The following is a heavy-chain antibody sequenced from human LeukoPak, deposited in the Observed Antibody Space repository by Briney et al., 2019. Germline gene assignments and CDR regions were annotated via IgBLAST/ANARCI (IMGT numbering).Heavy chain of an antibody. CDR2: IRYDGSNK. CDR3: AKGLNGVGATWDAFDI. D-gene: IGHD1-26*01. CDR1: GFTFSDHY. Sequence: GGSLRLSCAASGFTFSDHYMDWVRQAPGKGLEWVAFIRYDGSNKYYADSVKGRFTISRDNSKNTLYLQMNSLRAEDTAVYYCAKGLNGVGATWDAFDIWGQGTKVTVSS. J-gene: IGHJ3*02. V-gene: IGHV3-30*02.